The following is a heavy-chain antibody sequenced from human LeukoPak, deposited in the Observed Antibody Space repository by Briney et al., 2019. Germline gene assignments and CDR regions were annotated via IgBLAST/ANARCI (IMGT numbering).Heavy chain of an antibody. CDR3: ARRRYYDSTGYFE. D-gene: IGHD3-22*01. J-gene: IGHJ1*01. CDR1: GDYISSSSYY. V-gene: IGHV4-39*02. CDR2: IYHSGRT. Sequence: SXXLXLTCAVSGDYISSSSYYWGWIRQSPGTGLEWIVDIYHSGRTYYNPSLKSRVPISIDTSKNHFSLRLRSMTAADTAVFYCARRRYYDSTGYFEWGRGTLVTVSS.